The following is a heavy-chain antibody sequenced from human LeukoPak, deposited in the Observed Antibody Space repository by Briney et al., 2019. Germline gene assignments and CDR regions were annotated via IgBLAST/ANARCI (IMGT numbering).Heavy chain of an antibody. V-gene: IGHV3-11*04. Sequence: TSGGSLRLSCAASGFTFSDYYMSWIRQAPGKGLEWVSYISSSSSTIYYADSVKGRFTISRDKAKNSLFLQMSSLRAEDTAVYYCARGWELLDYWGQGTLVTVSS. CDR3: ARGWELLDY. CDR1: GFTFSDYY. CDR2: ISSSSSTI. J-gene: IGHJ4*02. D-gene: IGHD1-26*01.